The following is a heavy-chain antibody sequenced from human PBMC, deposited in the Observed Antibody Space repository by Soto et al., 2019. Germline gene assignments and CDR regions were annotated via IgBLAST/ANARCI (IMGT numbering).Heavy chain of an antibody. CDR1: GYTFTSYA. CDR3: ARDGSDSTSFDY. Sequence: ASVKVSCKASGYTFTSYAMHWVRQAPGQRLEWMGWINAGNGNTKYSQKFQGRVTITRDTSASTAYMELSSLRPEDTAVYYCARDGSDSTSFDYWGQGTLVTVSS. D-gene: IGHD2-21*02. J-gene: IGHJ4*02. V-gene: IGHV1-3*01. CDR2: INAGNGNT.